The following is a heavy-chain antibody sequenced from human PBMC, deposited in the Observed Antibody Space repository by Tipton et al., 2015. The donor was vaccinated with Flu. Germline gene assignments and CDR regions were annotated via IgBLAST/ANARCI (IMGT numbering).Heavy chain of an antibody. Sequence: QLVQSGAEVKKPGASVKVSCKASGYTFTGYYMHWVRQAPGQGLEWMGWINPNSGGTNYAQKFQGRVTMTRDTSISTAYMELSRLRSADTAVYYCARQDSSGYYSDAFDIWGQGTMVTVSS. V-gene: IGHV1-2*02. CDR2: INPNSGGT. CDR1: GYTFTGYY. CDR3: ARQDSSGYYSDAFDI. D-gene: IGHD3-22*01. J-gene: IGHJ3*02.